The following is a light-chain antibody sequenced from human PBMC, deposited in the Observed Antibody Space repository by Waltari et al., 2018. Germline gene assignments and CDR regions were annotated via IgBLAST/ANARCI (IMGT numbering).Light chain of an antibody. CDR3: CSYVGAYSWV. V-gene: IGLV2-11*01. CDR1: GSDIGAYNY. J-gene: IGLJ3*02. CDR2: DVT. Sequence: QSALTQPLSVSGSPGQSVTISCTGTGSDIGAYNYVSWYQQHPDKAPKLLISDVTERPPGVPALFSGSKSGNTASLTISGLQAEDEAHYYCCSYVGAYSWVFGGGTDLTVV.